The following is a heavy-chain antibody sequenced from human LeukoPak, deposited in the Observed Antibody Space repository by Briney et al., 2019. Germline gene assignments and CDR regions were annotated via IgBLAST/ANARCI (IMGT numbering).Heavy chain of an antibody. J-gene: IGHJ3*02. Sequence: PSETLSLTCTVSGGSITSGTYYWSWIRQPAGKGLEWIGRIFSTGSTNYNPSLKSRVTMSVDTSKNQFSLNLSSVTAADTAVYYCGASDILTGYPELDAFDIWGQGTMVTVSS. D-gene: IGHD3-9*01. CDR3: GASDILTGYPELDAFDI. CDR1: GGSITSGTYY. CDR2: IFSTGST. V-gene: IGHV4-61*02.